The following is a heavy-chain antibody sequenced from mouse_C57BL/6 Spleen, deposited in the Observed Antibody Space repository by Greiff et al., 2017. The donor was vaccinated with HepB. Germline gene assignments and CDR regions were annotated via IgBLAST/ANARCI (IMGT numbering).Heavy chain of an antibody. CDR2: INPNNGGT. CDR3: ARPYYGNVEGMDY. J-gene: IGHJ4*01. CDR1: GYTFTDYY. Sequence: EVQLQQSGPELVKPGASVKISCKASGYTFTDYYMNWVKQSHGKSLEWIGDINPNNGGTSYNQKFKGKATLTVDKSSSTADMELRSLTSEDSAFYYCARPYYGNVEGMDYWGQGTSVTVSS. D-gene: IGHD2-10*01. V-gene: IGHV1-26*01.